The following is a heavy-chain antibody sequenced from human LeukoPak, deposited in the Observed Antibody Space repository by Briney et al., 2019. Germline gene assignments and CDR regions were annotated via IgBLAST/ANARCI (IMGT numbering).Heavy chain of an antibody. D-gene: IGHD3-10*01. CDR1: GGSISSFY. V-gene: IGHV4-4*07. J-gene: IGHJ4*02. Sequence: SETLSLTCTVSGGSISSFYWSWIRQPAGTGLEWIGRIQISGSTNHNPSLKSRVTMSLDTSKNQFSLNLTSVTAADTAVYYCARAVDYGSGTYRQYYFDYWGQGTLVTVSS. CDR2: IQISGST. CDR3: ARAVDYGSGTYRQYYFDY.